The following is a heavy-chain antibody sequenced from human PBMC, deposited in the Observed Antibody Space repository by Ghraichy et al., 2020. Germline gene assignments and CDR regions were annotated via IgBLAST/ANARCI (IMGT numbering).Heavy chain of an antibody. J-gene: IGHJ4*02. CDR1: GGSISSSSYY. D-gene: IGHD2-15*01. CDR2: IYYSGST. Sequence: SETLSLTCTISGGSISSSSYYWGWIRQPPGKGLEWFGSIYYSGSTYYNPSLKSRVTISVDTSKNQFSLKLSSVTAADTAVYYCAIGGSGSWLRAFDYWGQGTLVTVSS. V-gene: IGHV4-39*01. CDR3: AIGGSGSWLRAFDY.